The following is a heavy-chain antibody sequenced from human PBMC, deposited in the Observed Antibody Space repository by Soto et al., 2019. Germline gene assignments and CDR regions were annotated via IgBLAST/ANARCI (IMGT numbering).Heavy chain of an antibody. D-gene: IGHD3-22*01. CDR2: IYYSGST. V-gene: IGHV4-39*01. CDR1: GGSISSSSYY. Sequence: SETLSLTCTVSGGSISSSSYYWGWIRQPPGKGLEWIGSIYYSGSTYYNPSLKSRVTISVDTSKNQLSLKLSSVTAADTAVYYCARHPISGYDSSQYNWFDPWGQGTLVTVSS. J-gene: IGHJ5*02. CDR3: ARHPISGYDSSQYNWFDP.